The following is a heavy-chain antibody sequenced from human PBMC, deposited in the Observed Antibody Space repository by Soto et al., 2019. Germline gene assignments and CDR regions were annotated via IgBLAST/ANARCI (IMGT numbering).Heavy chain of an antibody. CDR2: VYHSGSS. J-gene: IGHJ4*02. Sequence: SETLSLTCGVSAYSIGSDHYWGWVRQPPGKGLEWIGCVYHSGSSYNNPSLKGRLTISVDTSENQFILELSSVTAADTAVYYCARVLHDASGSFFDFWGPGTLVTVSS. D-gene: IGHD3-22*01. CDR3: ARVLHDASGSFFDF. V-gene: IGHV4-38-2*01. CDR1: AYSIGSDHY.